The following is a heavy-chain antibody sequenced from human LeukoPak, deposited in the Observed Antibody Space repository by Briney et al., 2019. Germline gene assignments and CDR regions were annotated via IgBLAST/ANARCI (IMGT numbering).Heavy chain of an antibody. CDR2: INHSGTT. Sequence: SETLSLTCAVYGGTFRDSFWIWISQPPGKGLQWIGEINHSGTTNYNPSLKSRVTISADTSKNHFSLKMTSVTVADTAMYYCAGGRFWTGRGWFDPWGQGSLVTVSS. J-gene: IGHJ5*02. CDR1: GGTFRDSF. CDR3: AGGRFWTGRGWFDP. D-gene: IGHD3/OR15-3a*01. V-gene: IGHV4-34*01.